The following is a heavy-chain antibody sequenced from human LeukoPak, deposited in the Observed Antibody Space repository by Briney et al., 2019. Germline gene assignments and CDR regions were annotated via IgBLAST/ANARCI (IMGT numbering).Heavy chain of an antibody. CDR2: IKQDGSEK. J-gene: IGHJ4*02. CDR1: GFTFSICW. V-gene: IGHV3-7*02. Sequence: GGSLRLSCAAPGFTFSICWMRRHRQAPGKGLEWVANIKQDGSEKYYVDSVKGRFTISRDNAKNSLYLQMNSLRAEDTAVYYCESHYSYYSFFDYWGQGTLVSVSS. D-gene: IGHD4-11*01. CDR3: ESHYSYYSFFDY.